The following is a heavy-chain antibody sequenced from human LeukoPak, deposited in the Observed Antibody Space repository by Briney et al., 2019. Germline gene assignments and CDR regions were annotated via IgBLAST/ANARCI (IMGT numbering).Heavy chain of an antibody. J-gene: IGHJ5*02. CDR3: AKVGSLSRGRNWIDP. D-gene: IGHD2-15*01. CDR1: GGSISSYY. CDR2: IYYSGST. Sequence: SETLSLTCTVSGGSISSYYWSWIRQPPGKGLEWIGYIYYSGSTNYNPSLKSRVTMSIDTSKNQFSLQLSSVTAADTAVYYCAKVGSLSRGRNWIDPWGQGTLVTVSS. V-gene: IGHV4-59*12.